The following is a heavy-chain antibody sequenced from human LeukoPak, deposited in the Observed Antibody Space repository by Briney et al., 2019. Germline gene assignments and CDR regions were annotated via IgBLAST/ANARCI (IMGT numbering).Heavy chain of an antibody. Sequence: GESLKISCKGFGYSFTSYWIGWVRQMPGKGLEWMGIVYPGDSDTRYSPSFQGHVTISADKSIGTAYLQWGSLKASDTAMYYCARQGYTASSRFDSWGQGTLVTVSS. J-gene: IGHJ4*02. D-gene: IGHD6-13*01. CDR3: ARQGYTASSRFDS. CDR1: GYSFTSYW. V-gene: IGHV5-51*01. CDR2: VYPGDSDT.